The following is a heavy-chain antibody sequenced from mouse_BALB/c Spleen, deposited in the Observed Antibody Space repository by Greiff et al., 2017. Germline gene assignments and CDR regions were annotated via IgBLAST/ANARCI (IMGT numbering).Heavy chain of an antibody. J-gene: IGHJ2*01. D-gene: IGHD1-1*01. V-gene: IGHV5-6-3*01. Sequence: EVQRVESGGGLVQPGGSLKLSCAASGFTFSSYGMSWVRQTPDKRLELVATINSNGGSTYYPDSVKGRFTISRDNAKNTLYLQMSSLKSEDTAMYYCAREGITTVANFDYWGQGTTLTVSS. CDR2: INSNGGST. CDR3: AREGITTVANFDY. CDR1: GFTFSSYG.